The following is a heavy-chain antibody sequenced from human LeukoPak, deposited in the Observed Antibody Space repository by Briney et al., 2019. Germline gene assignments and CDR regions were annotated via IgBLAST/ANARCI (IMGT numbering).Heavy chain of an antibody. CDR1: GGSISSGGYY. Sequence: PSQNQSLTCTVSGGSISSGGYYWSWIRQHPGKGLEWIGYIYYSGSTYYNPSLKSRVTISVDASKNQFSLKLSSVTAADTAVYYCARGEGVAAFKYYYGMDVWGQGTTVTVSS. J-gene: IGHJ6*02. V-gene: IGHV4-31*03. CDR3: ARGEGVAAFKYYYGMDV. CDR2: IYYSGST. D-gene: IGHD2-15*01.